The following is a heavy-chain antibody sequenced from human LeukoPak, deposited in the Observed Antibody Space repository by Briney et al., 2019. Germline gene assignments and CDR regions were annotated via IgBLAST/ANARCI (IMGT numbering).Heavy chain of an antibody. Sequence: PGGSLRLSCAASGFTFSSYAMHWVCQAPGKGLEYVSAISSNGGSTYYANSVKGRFTISRDNSKNTLYLQMGSLRAEDMAVYYCARDPIYCSGGSCYSVVHGYSDYWGQGTLVTVSS. CDR3: ARDPIYCSGGSCYSVVHGYSDY. CDR2: ISSNGGST. CDR1: GFTFSSYA. D-gene: IGHD2-15*01. V-gene: IGHV3-64*01. J-gene: IGHJ4*02.